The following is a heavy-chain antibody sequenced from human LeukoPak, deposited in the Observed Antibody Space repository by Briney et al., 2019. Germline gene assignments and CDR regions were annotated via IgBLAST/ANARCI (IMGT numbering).Heavy chain of an antibody. CDR1: GYTFTSYG. CDR2: ISAYNGNT. V-gene: IGHV1-18*01. D-gene: IGHD2-2*02. CDR3: ARASTVVPAAIRSLAARHRSYYYMDV. Sequence: GASVKVSCKASGYTFTSYGISWARQAPGQGLEWMGWISAYNGNTNYAQKLQGRVTMTTDTSTSTAYMELRSLRSDDTAVYYCARASTVVPAAIRSLAARHRSYYYMDVWGKGTTVTVSS. J-gene: IGHJ6*03.